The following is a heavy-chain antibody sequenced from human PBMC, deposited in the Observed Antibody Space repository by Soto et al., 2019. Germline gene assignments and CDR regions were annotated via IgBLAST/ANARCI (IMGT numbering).Heavy chain of an antibody. CDR1: GGFLSESS. J-gene: IGHJ5*02. CDR2: INHVGGT. V-gene: IGHV4-34*01. D-gene: IGHD3-16*01. CDR3: VRIRYQLPSSVLWLDP. Sequence: PSEPLSLTCAVYGGFLSESSWTWIRQPPGKGLQWIGEINHVGGTNYNPSLKSRVTMSVDTSRNQFSLRLISVTAADTAMYFCVRIRYQLPSSVLWLDPWGQGTPVTVSA.